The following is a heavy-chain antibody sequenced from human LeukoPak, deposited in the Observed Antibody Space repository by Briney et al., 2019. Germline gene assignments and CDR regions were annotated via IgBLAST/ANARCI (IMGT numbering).Heavy chain of an antibody. CDR3: ARDRVGGXXDY. CDR1: XXXXXXYW. Sequence: GGSLRLXCAASXXXXXXYWMHXXXXXPXXXLVWVSRINSDXXXXXYVDSVKGRFTISXDNAKNTLYLQXNSLRAEDXAXXYXARDRVGGXXDYXXRGTLVTVSS. J-gene: IGHJ4*02. D-gene: IGHD1-26*01. V-gene: IGHV3-74*01. CDR2: INSDXXXX.